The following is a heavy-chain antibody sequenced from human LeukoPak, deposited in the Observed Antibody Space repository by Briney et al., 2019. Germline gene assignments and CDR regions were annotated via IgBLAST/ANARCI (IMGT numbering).Heavy chain of an antibody. J-gene: IGHJ4*02. CDR2: IKSKTDGGTT. V-gene: IGHV3-15*07. D-gene: IGHD5-18*01. CDR3: TTDTWIQLWSQSY. CDR1: GFTFSTYW. Sequence: GGSLRLSCSASGFTFSTYWMNWVRQAPGKGLEWVGRIKSKTDGGTTDYAAPVKGRFTISRDDSKNTLYLQMNSLKTEDTAVYYCTTDTWIQLWSQSYWGQGTLVTVSS.